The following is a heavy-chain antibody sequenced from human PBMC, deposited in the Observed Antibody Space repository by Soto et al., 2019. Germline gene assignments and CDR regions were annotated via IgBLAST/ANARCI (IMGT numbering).Heavy chain of an antibody. D-gene: IGHD2-8*01. CDR3: AKDRGLMVYATNFDY. CDR2: ISGSGGST. J-gene: IGHJ4*02. V-gene: IGHV3-23*01. Sequence: TVGSLRLSCAASGFTFSSYAMSWVRQAPGKGLEWVSAISGSGGSTYYADSVKGRFTISRDNSKNTLYLQMNSLRAEDTAVYYCAKDRGLMVYATNFDYWGQGTLVTVSS. CDR1: GFTFSSYA.